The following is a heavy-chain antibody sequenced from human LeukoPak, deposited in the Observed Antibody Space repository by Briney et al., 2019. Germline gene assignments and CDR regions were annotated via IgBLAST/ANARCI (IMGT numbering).Heavy chain of an antibody. D-gene: IGHD3-22*01. Sequence: ASVKVSCKASGGTFSSYAISWVRQAPGQGLEWMGWINTNTGNPTYAQGFTGRFVFSLDTSVSTAYLQISSLKAEDTAVYYCARDAGGTYYYDSSGYYYWGQGTLVTVSS. J-gene: IGHJ4*02. CDR2: INTNTGNP. V-gene: IGHV7-4-1*02. CDR3: ARDAGGTYYYDSSGYYY. CDR1: GGTFSSYA.